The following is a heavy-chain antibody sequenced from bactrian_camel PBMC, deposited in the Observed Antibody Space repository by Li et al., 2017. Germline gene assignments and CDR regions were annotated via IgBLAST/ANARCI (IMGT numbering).Heavy chain of an antibody. J-gene: IGHJ4*01. CDR1: EDTYSTYC. V-gene: IGHV3S53*01. Sequence: HVQLVESGGGSVQAGGSLRLSCAASEDTYSTYCMGWFRQAGGKEREGVAVIASDGATSYADSVKGRFTISKDNAKNTLYLQMNSLKPEDSAMYYCAAKINNPCSRRWYTFNYWGQGTQVTVS. CDR3: AAKINNPCSRRWYTFNY. CDR2: IASDGAT. D-gene: IGHD6*01.